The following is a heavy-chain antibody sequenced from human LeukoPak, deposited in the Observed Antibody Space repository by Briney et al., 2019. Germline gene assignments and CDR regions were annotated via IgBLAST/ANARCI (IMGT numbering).Heavy chain of an antibody. V-gene: IGHV3-15*01. Sequence: PGGSLRLSCAASGFTFSNAWMSWVRQAPGKGLEWVGRIKSKTDGGTTDYAAPVKGRFTISRDDSKNTLYLQMNSLKTEDTAVYYCTTLEQQLPNIDYWGQGTLVTVSS. D-gene: IGHD6-13*01. J-gene: IGHJ4*02. CDR2: IKSKTDGGTT. CDR1: GFTFSNAW. CDR3: TTLEQQLPNIDY.